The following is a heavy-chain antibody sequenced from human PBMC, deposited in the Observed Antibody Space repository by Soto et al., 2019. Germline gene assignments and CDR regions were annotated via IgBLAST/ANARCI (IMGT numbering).Heavy chain of an antibody. J-gene: IGHJ4*02. D-gene: IGHD1-26*01. V-gene: IGHV4-59*01. Sequence: SETLSLTCSVSGGSMDAYYWTWIRQPPGKGLEWIGYIYYGGSTNYNPSLKSRVSISLHTSKNQFSLKLSSVTAADTAVYYCARGVDRQWADYWGQGTLVTVSS. CDR2: IYYGGST. CDR3: ARGVDRQWADY. CDR1: GGSMDAYY.